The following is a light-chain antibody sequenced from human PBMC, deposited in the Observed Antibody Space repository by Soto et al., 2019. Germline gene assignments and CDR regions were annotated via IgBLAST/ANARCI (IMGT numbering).Light chain of an antibody. Sequence: IVMTQSPLSLSFNPGEPASISCRSSQSLLHSNGYNYLDWYLQKPGQSPQLLIYLGSNRASGVPDRFSGSGSGTDFTPKISRVEAEDVGVYYCMQAIQTPYTFGQGTKVDIK. CDR1: QSLLHSNGYNY. CDR2: LGS. V-gene: IGKV2-28*01. CDR3: MQAIQTPYT. J-gene: IGKJ2*01.